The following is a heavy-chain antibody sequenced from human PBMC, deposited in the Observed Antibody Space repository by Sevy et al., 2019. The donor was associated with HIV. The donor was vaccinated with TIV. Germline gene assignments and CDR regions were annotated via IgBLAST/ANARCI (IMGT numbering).Heavy chain of an antibody. CDR2: ISSSSSTI. J-gene: IGHJ3*02. Sequence: GGSLRLSCAASGFTFSSYSMNRVRQAPWKGLEWVSYISSSSSTIYYADSVKGRFTISRDNAKNSLYLQMNSLRDEDTAVYYCARGIEDYDFWSGYYKPLAFDIWGQGTMVTVSS. D-gene: IGHD3-3*01. CDR3: ARGIEDYDFWSGYYKPLAFDI. CDR1: GFTFSSYS. V-gene: IGHV3-48*02.